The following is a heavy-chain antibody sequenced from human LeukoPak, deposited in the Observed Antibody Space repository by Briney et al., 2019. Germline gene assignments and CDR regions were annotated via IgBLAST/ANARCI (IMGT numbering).Heavy chain of an antibody. V-gene: IGHV3-7*01. D-gene: IGHD2-15*01. CDR3: AREVVVAATHSDAFDI. J-gene: IGHJ3*02. CDR1: GFTFRNYW. CDR2: INQDGSDK. Sequence: SGGSLRLSCAASGFTFRNYWMSWVRQAPGRGLDWVANINQDGSDKYYVDSVEGRFSISRDNAKNSLYLQMNSLRAEDTAVYYCAREVVVAATHSDAFDIWGQGTMVTVSS.